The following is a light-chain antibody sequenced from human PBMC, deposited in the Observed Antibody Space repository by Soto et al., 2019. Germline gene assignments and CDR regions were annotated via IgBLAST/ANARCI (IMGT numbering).Light chain of an antibody. J-gene: IGKJ5*01. V-gene: IGKV4-1*01. CDR2: WAS. Sequence: DIVMTQSPASLAVSLRERATINCKSSQSVLDSSNNRNYLAWYQQKPGQPPKLLIYWASTRESGVPGRFRGSGSGTDFTLTINSLLAEDVAVYYCQQYYSTSSITFGQGTRLEIK. CDR1: QSVLDSSNNRNY. CDR3: QQYYSTSSIT.